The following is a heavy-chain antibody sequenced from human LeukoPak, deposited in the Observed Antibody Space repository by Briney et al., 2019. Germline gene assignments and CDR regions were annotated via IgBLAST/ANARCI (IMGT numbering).Heavy chain of an antibody. CDR1: GGSISSSSYY. Sequence: SETLSLTCTVSGGSISSSSYYWGWIRQPPGKGLEWIGSIYYSGSTYYNPSLKSRVTISVDTSKNQFSLKLSSVTAADTAVYYCARDHDYGDYGNDYWGQGTLVTVSS. J-gene: IGHJ4*02. D-gene: IGHD4-17*01. CDR3: ARDHDYGDYGNDY. CDR2: IYYSGST. V-gene: IGHV4-39*07.